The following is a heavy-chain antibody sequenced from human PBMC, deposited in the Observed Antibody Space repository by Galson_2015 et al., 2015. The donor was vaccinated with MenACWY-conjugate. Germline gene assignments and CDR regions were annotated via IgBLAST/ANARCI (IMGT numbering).Heavy chain of an antibody. Sequence: QSGAEVTKRGESLRISCTGSGYNFANYWISWVRQMPGKGLEWMGRIDPNDSYTNYRPSFQGHVTILVDKSITTAYLQWSSLRAWDSAMYYCARRGKLEPIPLDYWGRGTLVTVSS. CDR2: IDPNDSYT. J-gene: IGHJ4*02. CDR1: GYNFANYW. CDR3: ARRGKLEPIPLDY. D-gene: IGHD1-1*01. V-gene: IGHV5-10-1*01.